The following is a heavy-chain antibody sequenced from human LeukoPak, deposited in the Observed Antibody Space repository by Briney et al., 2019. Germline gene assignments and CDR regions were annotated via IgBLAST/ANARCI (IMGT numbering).Heavy chain of an antibody. CDR2: IKNKADSYAT. J-gene: IGHJ1*01. CDR1: GFNFSGSA. CDR3: TRQNEGYFHH. D-gene: IGHD1-1*01. V-gene: IGHV3-73*01. Sequence: GGSLRLSCAASGFNFSGSAVHSVRQASGKGLEWVGRIKNKADSYATAYGVSVQGRFTISRDDSKNTAYLQMNSLKTEDTAVYYCTRQNEGYFHHWGQGTLVIVSS.